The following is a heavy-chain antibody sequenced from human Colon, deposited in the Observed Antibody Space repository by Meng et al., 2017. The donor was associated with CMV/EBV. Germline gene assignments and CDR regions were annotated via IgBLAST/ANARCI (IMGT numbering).Heavy chain of an antibody. J-gene: IGHJ5*02. V-gene: IGHV3-21*06. CDR3: ARDFKSGRP. Sequence: GVLKISCVASGFPFSSFTMHWVRQAPGKGLEWVSSISPSGNYIHYADSLKGRFTISRDNTKNSLFLQMNSLRADDTADYYCARDFKSGRPWGQGTLVTVSS. CDR2: ISPSGNYI. CDR1: GFPFSSFT.